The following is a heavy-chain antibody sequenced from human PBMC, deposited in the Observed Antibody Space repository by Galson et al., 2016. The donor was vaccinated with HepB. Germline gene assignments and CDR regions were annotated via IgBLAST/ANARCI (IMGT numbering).Heavy chain of an antibody. J-gene: IGHJ4*02. CDR3: AKDLVENSASVFYFDY. CDR1: GFTFSSHT. V-gene: IGHV3-21*04. Sequence: SLRLSCAASGFTFSSHTMSWVRQAPGKGLEWVSFISGDGLSIYYADSVRGRFSITRDNDKNSENLHLSNLRDEDSAIYYCAKDLVENSASVFYFDYWGQGTLVTVSS. CDR2: ISGDGLSI. D-gene: IGHD3-3*02.